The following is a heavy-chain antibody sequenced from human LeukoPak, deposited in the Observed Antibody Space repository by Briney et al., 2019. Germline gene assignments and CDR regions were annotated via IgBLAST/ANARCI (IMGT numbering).Heavy chain of an antibody. Sequence: ASVKVSCKASGYTFTSYGISWVRQAPGQRLEWMGWINAGNGNTKYSQKFQGRVTITRDTSASTAYMELSSLRSEDTAVYYCARLVVTMVRGVIYYYYGMDVWGQGTTVTVSS. J-gene: IGHJ6*02. CDR1: GYTFTSYG. D-gene: IGHD3-10*01. V-gene: IGHV1-3*01. CDR2: INAGNGNT. CDR3: ARLVVTMVRGVIYYYYGMDV.